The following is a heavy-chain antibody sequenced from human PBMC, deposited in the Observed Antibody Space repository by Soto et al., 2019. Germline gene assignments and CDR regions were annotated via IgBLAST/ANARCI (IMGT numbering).Heavy chain of an antibody. CDR2: INPSVGGT. J-gene: IGHJ5*02. CDR1: GYTFTSYY. CDR3: TREGNGKPFDP. V-gene: IGHV1-46*01. D-gene: IGHD2-8*01. Sequence: QVQLVQSGTEVKKPGASVKVSCKASGYTFTSYYIHWVRQAPGQGLEWMGIINPSVGGTRYAQKLQGRVTMTRDTSTSTIYMEVTSLKSEDTAVYYCTREGNGKPFDPWGQGTLVIVSS.